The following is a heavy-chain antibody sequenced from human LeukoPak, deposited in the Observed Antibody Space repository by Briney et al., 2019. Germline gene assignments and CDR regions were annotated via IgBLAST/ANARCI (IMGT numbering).Heavy chain of an antibody. V-gene: IGHV3-20*04. D-gene: IGHD3-22*01. J-gene: IGHJ4*02. CDR2: INWNGGRT. CDR3: ARDDVLSGITMIVGGIDY. Sequence: GGSLRLSCAASGFTFDDYGMSWVRQAPGKGLEWVSGINWNGGRTGYADSVKGRFTIFRDNAKNSLYLQMNSLRAEDTAFYYCARDDVLSGITMIVGGIDYWGQGTLVTVSS. CDR1: GFTFDDYG.